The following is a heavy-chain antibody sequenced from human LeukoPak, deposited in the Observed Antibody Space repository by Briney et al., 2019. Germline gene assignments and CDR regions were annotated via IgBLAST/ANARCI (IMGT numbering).Heavy chain of an antibody. CDR1: GFTFSNAW. D-gene: IGHD1-26*01. CDR3: AKGPVGATRTYFDY. V-gene: IGHV3-15*01. Sequence: GGSLRLSCAASGFTFSNAWMSWVRQAPGKGLEWVGRIKSKTDGGTTDYAAPVKGRFTISRDDSKNTLYLQMNSLKTEDTAVYYCAKGPVGATRTYFDYWGQGTLVTVSS. CDR2: IKSKTDGGTT. J-gene: IGHJ4*02.